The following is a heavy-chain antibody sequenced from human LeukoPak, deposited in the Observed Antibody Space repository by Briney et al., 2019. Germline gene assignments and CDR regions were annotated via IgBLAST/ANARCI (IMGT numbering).Heavy chain of an antibody. D-gene: IGHD3-9*01. CDR2: ISYSWTT. J-gene: IGHJ5*02. CDR1: GGSISSSSYY. Sequence: PSETLSLTCTVSGGSISSSSYYGGWIRQPPGKGLEWIASISYSWTTYYNPSLKSRVTMSVDTSKNQFSLKLSSVTAADTAVYYCVRVIDWSRWFDPWGQGTLVTVSS. CDR3: VRVIDWSRWFDP. V-gene: IGHV4-39*07.